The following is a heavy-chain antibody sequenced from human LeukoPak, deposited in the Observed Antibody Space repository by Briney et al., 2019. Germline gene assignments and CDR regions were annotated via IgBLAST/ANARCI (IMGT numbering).Heavy chain of an antibody. Sequence: GGSLRLSCAASGFTVSSNYMTWVRQAPGKGLEWVSVIYSGGSTYYADSVKGRFTISRDNSKNTLYLQMNSLRAEDTAVYYRAAAKQWLVPDYWGQGTLVTVSS. J-gene: IGHJ4*02. V-gene: IGHV3-53*01. CDR1: GFTVSSNY. D-gene: IGHD6-19*01. CDR2: IYSGGST. CDR3: AAAKQWLVPDY.